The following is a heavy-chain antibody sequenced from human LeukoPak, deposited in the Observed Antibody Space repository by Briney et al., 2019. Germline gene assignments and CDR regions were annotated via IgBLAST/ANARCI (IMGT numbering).Heavy chain of an antibody. D-gene: IGHD6-19*01. CDR2: INWNGGST. CDR1: GFTFDDYG. J-gene: IGHJ3*02. Sequence: GGSLRLSCAASGFTFDDYGMSWVRQAPGKGLEWVSGINWNGGSTGYADSVKGRFTISRDNAKNSLYLQMNSLRAEDTALYYCARGTGSGWGLDAFDIWGQGTMVTVSS. V-gene: IGHV3-20*04. CDR3: ARGTGSGWGLDAFDI.